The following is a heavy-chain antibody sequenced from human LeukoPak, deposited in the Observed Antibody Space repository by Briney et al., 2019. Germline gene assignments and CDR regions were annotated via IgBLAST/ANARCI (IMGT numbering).Heavy chain of an antibody. D-gene: IGHD1-26*01. Sequence: GGSLRLTCVASGFTSASGVTFSTYGWHWVRQPPGKGLVWMAFISNDGRTTRYGDSVKGRFTISRDDSKKTVYLEMSTLRVDDTAVYYCARDGPGRDIDNWGQGTLVTVS. J-gene: IGHJ4*02. V-gene: IGHV3-33*01. CDR3: ARDGPGRDIDN. CDR1: GVTFSTYG. CDR2: ISNDGRTT.